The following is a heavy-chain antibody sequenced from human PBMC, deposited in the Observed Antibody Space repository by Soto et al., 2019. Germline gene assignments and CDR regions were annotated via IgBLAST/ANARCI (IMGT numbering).Heavy chain of an antibody. J-gene: IGHJ4*02. CDR3: ARRSSGWYFDY. Sequence: EVQLLESGGGLVQPGGSLRLSCAASGFTFSSYAMSWVRQAPGKGLEWVSAISGSGASTYYADSVKGRFTISRDNSKNTLYLQMNSPRAEDTAVYYCARRSSGWYFDYWGQGTLVTVSS. D-gene: IGHD6-19*01. CDR1: GFTFSSYA. CDR2: ISGSGAST. V-gene: IGHV3-23*01.